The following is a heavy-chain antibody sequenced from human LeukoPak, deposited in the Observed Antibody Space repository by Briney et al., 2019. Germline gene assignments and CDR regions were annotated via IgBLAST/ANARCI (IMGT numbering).Heavy chain of an antibody. V-gene: IGHV3-23*01. Sequence: GGSLRLSCAASGFAFRSYGLSWVRQAPGKGLEWVSSVSSSGGITWNADSVKGRITISRDFSKNTLFLLMNSLRAEDTAIYYCARHDGSGYYYPPDQWGQGTLVTVSS. CDR2: VSSSGGIT. J-gene: IGHJ4*02. CDR3: ARHDGSGYYYPPDQ. D-gene: IGHD3-10*01. CDR1: GFAFRSYG.